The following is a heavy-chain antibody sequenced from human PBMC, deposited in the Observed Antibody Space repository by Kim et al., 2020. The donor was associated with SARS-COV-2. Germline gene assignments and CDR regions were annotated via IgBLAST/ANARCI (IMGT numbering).Heavy chain of an antibody. D-gene: IGHD2-15*01. CDR3: ARGAYLLGGDY. Sequence: DYAQKFQGRFTITADESTSTVFMELSGLRSEDTAIYCCARGAYLLGGDYWGQGTLVTVSS. V-gene: IGHV1-69*01. J-gene: IGHJ4*02.